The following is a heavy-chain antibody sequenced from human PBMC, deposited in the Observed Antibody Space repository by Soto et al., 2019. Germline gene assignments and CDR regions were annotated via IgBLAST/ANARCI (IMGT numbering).Heavy chain of an antibody. Sequence: EVQLVESGGGLVQPGGSLRLSCAASGFTLSGRSMHWVRQAPGKGLVWVSGIDNAGTDSTYADSVKGRFTSSRDNAKNMLYLQMNSLRVEDTAVYYCAREWFGQEVWSKGTTVNVSS. CDR2: IDNAGTDS. CDR1: GFTLSGRS. V-gene: IGHV3-74*01. J-gene: IGHJ6*04. D-gene: IGHD3-10*01. CDR3: AREWFGQEV.